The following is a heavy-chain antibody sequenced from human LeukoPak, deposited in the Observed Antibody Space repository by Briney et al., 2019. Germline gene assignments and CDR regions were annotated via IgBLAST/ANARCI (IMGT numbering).Heavy chain of an antibody. CDR2: IYYSGST. V-gene: IGHV4-39*07. J-gene: IGHJ4*02. D-gene: IGHD3-10*01. Sequence: SETLSLTCTVSGGSISSSSYYWGWIRQPPGKGLEWIGSIYYSGSTYYNPSLKSRVTISVDTSKNQFSLKLSSVTAADTAVYYCARDLMYYYGSGSSGDYWGQGTLVTVSS. CDR3: ARDLMYYYGSGSSGDY. CDR1: GGSISSSSYY.